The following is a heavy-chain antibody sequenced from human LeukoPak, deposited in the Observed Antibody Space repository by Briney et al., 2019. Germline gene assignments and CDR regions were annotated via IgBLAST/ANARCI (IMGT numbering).Heavy chain of an antibody. CDR3: ARDWPAFDI. V-gene: IGHV3-11*04. J-gene: IGHJ3*02. CDR1: GRTFTEHY. Sequence: GGSLRLSCAASGRTFTEHYMHWIRQAPGKWLEWVSFIGGTAGNTYYADSVKGRFTISRDNAKNSLYLQMNSLRAEDTAVYYCARDWPAFDIWGQGTMVTVSS. CDR2: IGGTAGNT.